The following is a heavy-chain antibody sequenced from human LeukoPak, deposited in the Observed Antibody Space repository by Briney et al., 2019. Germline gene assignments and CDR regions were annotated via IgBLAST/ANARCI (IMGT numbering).Heavy chain of an antibody. V-gene: IGHV3-21*01. CDR2: ISSTSSNI. CDR3: VSGDSRDS. J-gene: IGHJ4*02. D-gene: IGHD2-21*01. CDR1: GFSFSTST. Sequence: GGCLRLSCAASGFSFSTSTMNWVRQAPGKGLEWVAPISSTSSNIHYADLGKGRFTISRDNAKNSLFLHMDSLRAEDTAIYYCVSGDSRDSWGQGALVTVSS.